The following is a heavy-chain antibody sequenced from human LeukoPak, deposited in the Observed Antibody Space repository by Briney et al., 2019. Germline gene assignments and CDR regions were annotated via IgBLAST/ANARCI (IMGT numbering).Heavy chain of an antibody. Sequence: SETLSLTCAVYGGSFSGYYWSWIRQPPGKGLEWIGEINHSGSTNYNPSLKSRVTISVDTSKNQFSLKLSSVTAADTAVYYCARVPSIGYYYDSSGYYCDYWGQGTLVTVSS. J-gene: IGHJ4*02. CDR2: INHSGST. D-gene: IGHD3-22*01. CDR1: GGSFSGYY. V-gene: IGHV4-34*01. CDR3: ARVPSIGYYYDSSGYYCDY.